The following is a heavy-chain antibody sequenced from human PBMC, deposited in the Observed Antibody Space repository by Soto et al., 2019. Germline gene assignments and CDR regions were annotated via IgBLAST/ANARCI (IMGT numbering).Heavy chain of an antibody. CDR3: AKSRTVTTFFDY. CDR1: GFTFSSYA. CDR2: ISGSGGST. D-gene: IGHD4-17*01. Sequence: EVQLLESGGGLVQAGGSLRLSCAASGFTFSSYAMSWVRQAPGKGLEWVSAISGSGGSTYYADSVKGRFTISRDNSKNXXXXXMXSLRAEDTAVYYCAKSRTVTTFFDYWGQGTLVTVSS. J-gene: IGHJ4*02. V-gene: IGHV3-23*01.